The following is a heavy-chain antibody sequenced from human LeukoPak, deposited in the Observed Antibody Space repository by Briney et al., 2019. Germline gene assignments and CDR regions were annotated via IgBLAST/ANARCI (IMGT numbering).Heavy chain of an antibody. V-gene: IGHV4-59*08. CDR1: GGSISSYY. CDR2: IYYSGST. CDR3: ARGVLVYGMDV. J-gene: IGHJ6*02. D-gene: IGHD2-8*02. Sequence: SETLSLTCTVSGGSISSYYWSWIRQPPGKGLEWIGYIYYSGSTNYNPSLKSRVTISVDTSKNQFSLKLSSVTAADTAMYYCARGVLVYGMDVWGQGTTVTVSS.